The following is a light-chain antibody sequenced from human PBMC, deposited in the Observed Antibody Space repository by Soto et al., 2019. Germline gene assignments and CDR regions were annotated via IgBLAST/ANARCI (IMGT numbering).Light chain of an antibody. CDR3: QQYGRSPWT. J-gene: IGKJ5*01. Sequence: EIVLTQSPGTLSLSPGERATLSCRASQTVSTNYLAWYQQKNGQAPRLLIYGASSRATGIPDRFSGSGSGTDFTLTISRLEPEDFGVYYCQQYGRSPWTFGQGTRLEI. CDR2: GAS. CDR1: QTVSTNY. V-gene: IGKV3-20*01.